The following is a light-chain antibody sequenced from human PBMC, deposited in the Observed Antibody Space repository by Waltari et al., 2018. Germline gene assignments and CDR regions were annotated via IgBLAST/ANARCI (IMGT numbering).Light chain of an antibody. V-gene: IGKV3-11*01. CDR1: QSVSTY. J-gene: IGKJ4*01. CDR3: QKRSNWPGGS. Sequence: EIVLTQSPGTLSLSPGESATLSCRASQSVSTYLAWYQQKPGQAPRLLIYDASNRAAGIPARFVASGSETDFTLTISRLEPEDFAVYYCQKRSNWPGGSFGGGTKVEMK. CDR2: DAS.